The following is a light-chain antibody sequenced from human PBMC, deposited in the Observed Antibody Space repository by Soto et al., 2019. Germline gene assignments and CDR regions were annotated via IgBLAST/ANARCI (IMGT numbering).Light chain of an antibody. V-gene: IGKV1-5*03. CDR3: QQYNGYPWT. Sequence: DIQMTQSPSTLSASVGDRVTITCRASHSISSWLAWYQQKAGKAPKALIYKASNLESGVPSRFSGSGSGTEFTLTISSLQPDDFATYYCQQYNGYPWTFGRGTKVEIK. CDR2: KAS. CDR1: HSISSW. J-gene: IGKJ1*01.